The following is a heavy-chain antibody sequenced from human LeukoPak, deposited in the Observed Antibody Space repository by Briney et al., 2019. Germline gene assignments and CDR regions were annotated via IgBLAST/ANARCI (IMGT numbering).Heavy chain of an antibody. Sequence: SETLSLTCTVSGVSISSYYWAWIRQPPGKGLEWIGSIYSSGSTYYNPSLKSRVTISVDTSKNQFSLKLSSVTAADTAVYYCATNEWSGYYFEYWGQGTLVPVSS. CDR2: IYSSGST. J-gene: IGHJ4*02. CDR3: ATNEWSGYYFEY. V-gene: IGHV4-39*01. CDR1: GVSISSYY. D-gene: IGHD3-3*01.